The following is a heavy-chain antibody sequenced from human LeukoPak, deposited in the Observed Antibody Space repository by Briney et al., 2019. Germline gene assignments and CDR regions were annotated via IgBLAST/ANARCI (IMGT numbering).Heavy chain of an antibody. V-gene: IGHV3-11*01. Sequence: PGGSLRLSCAASGFTFSDYYMSWIRQAQGKGLEWVSYISSSGSTISHADSVKGRFTISRDNAKNSLYLQMNSLRAEDTAVYYCARDMYSSGWNHWGQGTLVTVSS. J-gene: IGHJ5*02. CDR1: GFTFSDYY. CDR2: ISSSGSTI. CDR3: ARDMYSSGWNH. D-gene: IGHD6-19*01.